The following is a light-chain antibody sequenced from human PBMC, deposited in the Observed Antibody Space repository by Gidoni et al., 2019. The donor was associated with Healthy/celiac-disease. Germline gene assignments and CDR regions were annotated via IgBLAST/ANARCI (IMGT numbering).Light chain of an antibody. V-gene: IGKV1-39*01. CDR2: AAS. CDR3: QQSYSTPLT. J-gene: IGKJ4*01. CDR1: QSINSY. Sequence: DLQMTPSPSSLSASVGDRVTITCRASQSINSYLNWYQQKPGKSPKLLIYAASSLQSGVPARFSGSGSGTDFTLTISSLQPEDFATYYCQQSYSTPLTFGGGTKVEIK.